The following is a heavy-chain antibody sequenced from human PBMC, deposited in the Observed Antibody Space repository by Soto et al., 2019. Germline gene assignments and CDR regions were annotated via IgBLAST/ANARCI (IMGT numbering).Heavy chain of an antibody. CDR1: GFTFSTYG. Sequence: QVQLVESGGGVVQPGRSLRLSCAASGFTFSTYGMQWVRQAPGKGLEWVAVTSSDGGLQYYADSVKGRFTISRDNSKNTLYLKMNGLKAEDPAVYYCAKELTSICYGACFDSWGEGSLVTVSS. CDR3: AKELTSICYGACFDS. D-gene: IGHD6-13*01. J-gene: IGHJ5*01. V-gene: IGHV3-30*18. CDR2: TSSDGGLQ.